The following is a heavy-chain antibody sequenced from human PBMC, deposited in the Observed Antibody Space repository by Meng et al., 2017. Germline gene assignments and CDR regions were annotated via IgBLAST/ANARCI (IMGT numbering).Heavy chain of an antibody. CDR3: ARDDYSNYLPFDY. D-gene: IGHD4-11*01. CDR1: GGTFSSYA. J-gene: IGHJ4*02. Sequence: QVQSVQSGAEVKKPGSSGKVSCKASGGTFSSYAISWVRQSPGQGLEWMGAIIHIFGTANYAQKFQGRVTITAAESTSTAYMELSSLRSEDTAVYYCARDDYSNYLPFDYWGQGTLVTASS. CDR2: IIHIFGTA. V-gene: IGHV1-69*01.